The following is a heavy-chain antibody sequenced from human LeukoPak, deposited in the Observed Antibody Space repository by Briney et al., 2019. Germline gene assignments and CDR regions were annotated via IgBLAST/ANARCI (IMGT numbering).Heavy chain of an antibody. CDR2: ISGSGGST. J-gene: IGHJ5*02. CDR3: AKDLPGTVTTYLGWFDP. V-gene: IGHV3-23*01. Sequence: GGSLRLSCEASGFTFSSYDMSWVRQAPGKGLEWVSAISGSGGSTYYADSVKGRFTISRDNSKNTLYLQMNSLRAEDTAVYYCAKDLPGTVTTYLGWFDPWGQGTLVTVSS. CDR1: GFTFSSYD. D-gene: IGHD4-17*01.